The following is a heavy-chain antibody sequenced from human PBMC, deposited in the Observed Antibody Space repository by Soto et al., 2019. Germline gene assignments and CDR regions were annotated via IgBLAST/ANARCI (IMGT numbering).Heavy chain of an antibody. Sequence: GASVKVSCKASGYTFTNNDVTWVRQATGQGLEWMGWMNPGSGDTGYAQKFQGRVTMTRDISIATAYMELSSLRSVTAADTAIYYCARGTRATQYYSYFYGMDVWGQGTTVTVSS. CDR3: ARGTRATQYYSYFYGMDV. D-gene: IGHD2-2*01. CDR2: MNPGSGDT. V-gene: IGHV1-8*01. J-gene: IGHJ6*01. CDR1: GYTFTNND.